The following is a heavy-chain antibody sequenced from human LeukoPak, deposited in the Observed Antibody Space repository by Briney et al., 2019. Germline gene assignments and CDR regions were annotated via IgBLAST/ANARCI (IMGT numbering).Heavy chain of an antibody. J-gene: IGHJ4*02. V-gene: IGHV3-73*01. Sequence: GGSLRLSCAASGFTFSGSAMHWVRQASGKGLEWVGRIRSKANSYATAYAASVKGRFTISRDDSKNTAYLQMNSLKTEDTAVYYCTTCGGDCYLHYWGQETLVTVSS. CDR3: TTCGGDCYLHY. CDR2: IRSKANSYAT. CDR1: GFTFSGSA. D-gene: IGHD2-21*02.